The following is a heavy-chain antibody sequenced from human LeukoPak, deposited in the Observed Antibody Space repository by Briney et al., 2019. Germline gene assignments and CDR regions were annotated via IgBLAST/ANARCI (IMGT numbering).Heavy chain of an antibody. Sequence: GRSLRLSCAASGFTFSSYGMRWVRQAPGKGLEWVAVIWYDGSNKYYADSVKGRFTISRDNSKNTLYLQMNSLRAEDTAVYYCARDSSTSSSYGMDVWGQGTTVTVS. CDR1: GFTFSSYG. CDR3: ARDSSTSSSYGMDV. CDR2: IWYDGSNK. J-gene: IGHJ6*02. V-gene: IGHV3-33*01. D-gene: IGHD2-2*01.